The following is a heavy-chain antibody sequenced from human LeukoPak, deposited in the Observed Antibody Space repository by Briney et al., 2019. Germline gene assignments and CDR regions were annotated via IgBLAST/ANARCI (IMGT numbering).Heavy chain of an antibody. CDR1: GYSFTSYW. CDR2: IYPGDSDT. Sequence: GESLKISCKGSGYSFTSYWIGWVRQMPGKGLEWMGIIYPGDSDTRYSSSFQGQVTISADKSISTAYLQWSSLKASDTAMYYCARGVDSGYSAYYYYYMDVWGKGTTVTVSS. V-gene: IGHV5-51*01. D-gene: IGHD5-12*01. J-gene: IGHJ6*03. CDR3: ARGVDSGYSAYYYYYMDV.